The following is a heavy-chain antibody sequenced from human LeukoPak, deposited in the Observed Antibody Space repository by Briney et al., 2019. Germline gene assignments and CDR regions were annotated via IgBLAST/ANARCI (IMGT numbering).Heavy chain of an antibody. J-gene: IGHJ6*02. D-gene: IGHD1-26*01. V-gene: IGHV3-21*01. CDR3: ARFRDSGSYYYYYGMDV. Sequence: GSLRLSCAASGFTFSSYSMNWARQAPGKGLEWVSSISSSSSYIYYADSVKGRFTISRDNAKNPLYLQMNSLRAEDTAVYYCARFRDSGSYYYYYGMDVWGQGTTVTVSS. CDR1: GFTFSSYS. CDR2: ISSSSSYI.